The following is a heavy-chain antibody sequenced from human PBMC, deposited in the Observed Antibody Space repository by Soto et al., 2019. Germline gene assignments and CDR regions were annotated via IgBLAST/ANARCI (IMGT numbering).Heavy chain of an antibody. Sequence: LRRSCAASGFTFSSYEINWVRQAPGKGLEWVSYISSSGSTIYYADSVKGRFTISRDNAKNSLYLQMNSLRAEDTAVYYCARESGDILTGYYFPYYFDYWGQGTLVTVSS. CDR1: GFTFSSYE. D-gene: IGHD3-9*01. V-gene: IGHV3-48*03. CDR2: ISSSGSTI. CDR3: ARESGDILTGYYFPYYFDY. J-gene: IGHJ4*02.